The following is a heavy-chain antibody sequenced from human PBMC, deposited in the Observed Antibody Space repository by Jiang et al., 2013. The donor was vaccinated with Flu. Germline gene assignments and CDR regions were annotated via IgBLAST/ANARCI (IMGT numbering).Heavy chain of an antibody. J-gene: IGHJ5*02. CDR1: GYSFTSYW. CDR2: IYPGDSDT. V-gene: IGHV5-51*01. D-gene: IGHD3-22*01. CDR3: ARNGIDYDRRDWFDP. Sequence: SLKISCKGSGYSFTSYWIGWVRQMPGKGLEWMGIIYPGDSDTRYSPSFQGQVTISADKSISTAYLQWSSLKASDTAMYYCARNGIDYDRRDWFDPWGQGTLVTVSS.